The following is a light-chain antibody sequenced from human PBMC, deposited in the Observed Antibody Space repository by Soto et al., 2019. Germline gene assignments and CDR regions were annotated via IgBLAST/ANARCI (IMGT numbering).Light chain of an antibody. V-gene: IGKV3-15*01. J-gene: IGKJ1*01. CDR3: QQYFEWPPMT. CDR1: ETLATN. Sequence: EVMLIQSPPTLPIPPGEKPPPSSRAMETLATNWPWYQQKPGQPPRPLISGASPRAAGISDRFRGGGSGTEFTLTITSLRSEDSGTYYCQQYFEWPPMTFGQGTKVEI. CDR2: GAS.